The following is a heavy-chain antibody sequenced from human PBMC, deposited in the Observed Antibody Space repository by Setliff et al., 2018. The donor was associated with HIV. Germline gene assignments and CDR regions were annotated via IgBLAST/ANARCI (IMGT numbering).Heavy chain of an antibody. D-gene: IGHD2-2*01. V-gene: IGHV3-43*01. CDR3: ARGGGICSSTSCEAIGAFDI. J-gene: IGHJ3*02. CDR2: IRWNGGIT. Sequence: GGSLRLSCAASGFTFNDYTMHWVRQAPGKGLEWVSLIRWNGGITYYADSVKGRFTISRDNAKNSLYLHMNSLRDEDTAVYFCARGGGICSSTSCEAIGAFDIWGQGTMVTVSS. CDR1: GFTFNDYT.